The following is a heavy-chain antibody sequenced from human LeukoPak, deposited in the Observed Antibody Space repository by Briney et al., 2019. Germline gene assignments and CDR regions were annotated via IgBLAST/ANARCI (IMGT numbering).Heavy chain of an antibody. V-gene: IGHV3-30*18. J-gene: IGHJ4*02. Sequence: GGSLRLSCAASGFTFSSYGIHWVRQAPGKGLEWVAVISSDGSNKFYADSVKGRFTISRDNSKNTLYLQMNSLRSEDTAVYYCAKSYSTYYASGSYWHGVGFDYWGQGTLVTVSS. D-gene: IGHD3-10*01. CDR3: AKSYSTYYASGSYWHGVGFDY. CDR2: ISSDGSNK. CDR1: GFTFSSYG.